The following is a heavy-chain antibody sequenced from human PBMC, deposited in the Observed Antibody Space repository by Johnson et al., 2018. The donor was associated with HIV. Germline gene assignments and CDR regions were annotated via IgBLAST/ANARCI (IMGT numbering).Heavy chain of an antibody. CDR1: RFTFRSYG. V-gene: IGHV3-7*01. Sequence: VPLVESGGGVVQPGRSLRLSCVASRFTFRSYGMHWVRQAPGKGLEWVANIKQDGSEKYYVDSVKGRFTISRDNSRNTLYLQMNSLRAEDTAVYYCAGWLAEAFDVWGQGTMVTVSS. CDR2: IKQDGSEK. J-gene: IGHJ3*01. CDR3: AGWLAEAFDV. D-gene: IGHD6-19*01.